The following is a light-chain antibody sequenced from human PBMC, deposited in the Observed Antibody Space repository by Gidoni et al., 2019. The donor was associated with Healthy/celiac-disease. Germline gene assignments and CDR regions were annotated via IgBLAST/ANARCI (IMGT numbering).Light chain of an antibody. Sequence: QSVLPHRPSVSAAPGQKVTISCSGSSSNIVNNYVSWYQQLPGTAPKLLIYNNNKRPSGIPDRFAGSKSGTSATLGITGLQTGDEAEYYCGTWDSSLSAYVFGTGTKVTVL. J-gene: IGLJ1*01. CDR1: SSNIVNNY. CDR2: NNN. V-gene: IGLV1-51*01. CDR3: GTWDSSLSAYV.